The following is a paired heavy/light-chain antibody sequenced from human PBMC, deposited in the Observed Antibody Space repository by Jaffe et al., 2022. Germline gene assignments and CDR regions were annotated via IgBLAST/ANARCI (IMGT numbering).Light chain of an antibody. J-gene: IGLJ3*02. CDR1: SSDVGGYNY. V-gene: IGLV2-11*01. Sequence: QSALTQPRSVSGSPGQSVTISCTGTSSDVGGYNYVSWYQQHPGKVPKLMIYDVTKRPSGVPDRFSGSKSGNTASLTISGLQAEDEADYYCCSYAGSYTLGVFGGGTKLTVL. CDR3: CSYAGSYTLGV. CDR2: DVT.
Heavy chain of an antibody. V-gene: IGHV5-51*03. D-gene: IGHD1-26*01. CDR1: GYSFTSYW. CDR2: TNPADSDT. Sequence: EVQLVQSGTEVKKPGESLKISCQASGYSFTSYWIGWVRQMPGEGLEWMGITNPADSDTRYSRSFQGQVTISADKSVSTVYLQWSSLRASDTAMYYCARPGGQWVPYYWGQGTLVTVSS. CDR3: ARPGGQWVPYY. J-gene: IGHJ4*02.